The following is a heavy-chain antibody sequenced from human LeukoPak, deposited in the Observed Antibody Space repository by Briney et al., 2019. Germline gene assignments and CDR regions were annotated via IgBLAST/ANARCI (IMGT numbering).Heavy chain of an antibody. J-gene: IGHJ4*02. V-gene: IGHV4-59*01. D-gene: IGHD6-19*01. CDR3: ARGSSGWLVTDFDY. Sequence: SETLSLTCTVSGGSISSYYWSWLRQPPGKGLEWIGYIYYSGSTNYNPSLKSRVTISVDTSKNQFSLKLSSVTAADTAVYYCARGSSGWLVTDFDYWGQGTLVTVSS. CDR2: IYYSGST. CDR1: GGSISSYY.